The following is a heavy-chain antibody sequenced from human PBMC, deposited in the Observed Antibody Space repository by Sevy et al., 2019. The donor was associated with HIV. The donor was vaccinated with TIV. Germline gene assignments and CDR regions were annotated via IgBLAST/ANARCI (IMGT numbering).Heavy chain of an antibody. V-gene: IGHV3-23*01. J-gene: IGHJ4*02. D-gene: IGHD3-3*01. CDR2: FSGSGETT. CDR1: GLTFNSHA. CDR3: AKDYMLNLWRGYFDS. Sequence: GGSLRLSCAASGLTFNSHAMSWVRQPPGRGLEWVSAFSGSGETTVDADSVRGRFTIARDNSKNTLFLVMNSLRAEDTAVYYCAKDYMLNLWRGYFDSWGQGTLVTVSS.